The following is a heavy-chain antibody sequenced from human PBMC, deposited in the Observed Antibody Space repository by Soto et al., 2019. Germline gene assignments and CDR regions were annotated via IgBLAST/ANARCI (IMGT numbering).Heavy chain of an antibody. CDR2: IIPIFGTA. D-gene: IGHD6-19*01. CDR1: GGTFSSYA. V-gene: IGHV1-69*01. Sequence: QVQLVQSGAEVKKPGSSVKVSCKASGGTFSSYAISWVRQAPGQGLEWMGGIIPIFGTANYVQKFQGRVTITADESTSTAYMELSSLRSEDTAVYYCAREIAVAGRIYFDYWGQGTLVTVSS. J-gene: IGHJ4*02. CDR3: AREIAVAGRIYFDY.